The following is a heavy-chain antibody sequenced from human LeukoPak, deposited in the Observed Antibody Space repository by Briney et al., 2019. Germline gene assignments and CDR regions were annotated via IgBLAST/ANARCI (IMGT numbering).Heavy chain of an antibody. CDR2: IINDGEST. CDR1: GFALSSYV. D-gene: IGHD2-21*02. CDR3: VKGALRCGGGCYSRGYFFDY. V-gene: IGHV3-64D*06. J-gene: IGHJ4*02. Sequence: PGRSLSLSCAASGFALSSYVNHWVRLPPPTGMEYVSAIINDGESTYYADSVKGRFTISRDNYKNTLDLQMTSLRAEDTAVYYCVKGALRCGGGCYSRGYFFDYWGEGGLVTASS.